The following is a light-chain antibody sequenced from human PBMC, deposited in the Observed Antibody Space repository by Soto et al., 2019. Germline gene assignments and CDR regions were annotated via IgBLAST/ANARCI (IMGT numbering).Light chain of an antibody. CDR3: GTWDSSLSAVV. CDR2: DND. Sequence: QSVLTQPPSVSAAPGQKVTISCSGSSSNIGSNYVSWYQQLPGTAPKLLIYDNDKRPSGIPDRFSGSKSGTSATLGITGLQTGDEAVYYCGTWDSSLSAVVFGGGTKLTVL. J-gene: IGLJ2*01. V-gene: IGLV1-51*01. CDR1: SSNIGSNY.